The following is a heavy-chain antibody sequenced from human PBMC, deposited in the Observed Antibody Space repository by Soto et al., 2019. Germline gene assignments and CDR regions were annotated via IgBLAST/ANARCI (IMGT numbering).Heavy chain of an antibody. V-gene: IGHV4-34*01. D-gene: IGHD5-18*01. Sequence: SETLSLTCAVYGGSFSGYYWSWIRQPPGKGLEWIGEIKHSGSTNYNPSLRSRVTISVDKSKNQFSLKLSSVTAADTAVYYCAREVDSYGYFYGMDVWGQGTTVTVSS. J-gene: IGHJ6*02. CDR3: AREVDSYGYFYGMDV. CDR1: GGSFSGYY. CDR2: IKHSGST.